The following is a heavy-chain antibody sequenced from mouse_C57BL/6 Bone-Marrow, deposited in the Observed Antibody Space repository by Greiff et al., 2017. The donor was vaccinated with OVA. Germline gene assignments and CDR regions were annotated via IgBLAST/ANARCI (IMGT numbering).Heavy chain of an antibody. D-gene: IGHD3-3*01. V-gene: IGHV1-7*01. Sequence: VQLQQSGAELAKPGASVKLSCKASGYTFTSYWMHWVKQRPGQGLEWIGYINPSSGYTKYNQKFKDKATLTADKSPSTAYMQLSSLTYEDSAVYYCASRGDRFAYWGQGTLVTVSA. CDR1: GYTFTSYW. J-gene: IGHJ3*01. CDR3: ASRGDRFAY. CDR2: INPSSGYT.